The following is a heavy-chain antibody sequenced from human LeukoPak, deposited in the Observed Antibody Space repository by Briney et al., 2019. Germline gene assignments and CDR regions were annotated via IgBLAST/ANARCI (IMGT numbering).Heavy chain of an antibody. CDR1: GYTFTSYD. Sequence: ASVKVSCKASGYTFTSYDINWVRQATGQGLEWMGWMNPNSGNTGYAQKFQGRVTITRNTSISTAYMELSSLRSEDTVVYYCARERDYDILTGYSGHYYYMDVWGKGTTVTVSS. V-gene: IGHV1-8*03. J-gene: IGHJ6*03. D-gene: IGHD3-9*01. CDR3: ARERDYDILTGYSGHYYYMDV. CDR2: MNPNSGNT.